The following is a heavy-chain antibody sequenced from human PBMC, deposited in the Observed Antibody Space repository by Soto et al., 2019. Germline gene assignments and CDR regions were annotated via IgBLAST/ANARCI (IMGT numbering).Heavy chain of an antibody. Sequence: QVQLQQWGAGLLKPSETLSLTCAVYGGSFSGYYWSWIRQPPGKGLEWIGEINHSGSTNYNPSLKSRVTISVDTSKNQFSLKLSSVTAADTAVYYCARLYSSSWCGLGRRAVTRFDPWGQGTLVTVSS. CDR3: ARLYSSSWCGLGRRAVTRFDP. V-gene: IGHV4-34*01. CDR2: INHSGST. D-gene: IGHD6-13*01. CDR1: GGSFSGYY. J-gene: IGHJ5*02.